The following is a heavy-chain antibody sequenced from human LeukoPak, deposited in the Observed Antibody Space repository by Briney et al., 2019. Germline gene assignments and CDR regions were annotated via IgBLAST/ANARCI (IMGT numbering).Heavy chain of an antibody. Sequence: PSQTLSLTCAVSGGSISSGGYSWSWIRQPPGKGLEWIGYIYHSGSTYYNPSLKSRVTISVDRSRNQFSLKLSSVTAADTAVCYCARAVREYSSSWYRSWFDPWGQGTLVTVSS. D-gene: IGHD6-13*01. V-gene: IGHV4-30-2*01. CDR1: GGSISSGGYS. CDR3: ARAVREYSSSWYRSWFDP. J-gene: IGHJ5*02. CDR2: IYHSGST.